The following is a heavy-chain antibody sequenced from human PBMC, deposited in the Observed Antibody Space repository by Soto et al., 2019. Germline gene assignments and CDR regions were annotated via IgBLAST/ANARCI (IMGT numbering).Heavy chain of an antibody. Sequence: QVQLVQSGAEVKEPGASVKISCKTSGYTFTTYDVNWVRQATGQGLEWMGWMNPNNGNTGYAQKFQGRVTMTRDTSINTAYMELSSLISEDTAVYYCVRGEWELSYWGQGTVVTVSS. CDR1: GYTFTTYD. J-gene: IGHJ4*02. CDR2: MNPNNGNT. V-gene: IGHV1-8*01. D-gene: IGHD1-26*01. CDR3: VRGEWELSY.